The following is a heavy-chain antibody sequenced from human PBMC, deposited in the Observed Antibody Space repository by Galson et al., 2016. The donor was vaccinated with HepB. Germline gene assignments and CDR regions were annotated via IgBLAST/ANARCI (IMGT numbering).Heavy chain of an antibody. CDR2: IYSGGST. Sequence: SLRLSCAASGFTVSSNYMSWVRQAPGKGLEWVSVIYSGGSTYYADSVKGRFTISRDNSKNTLYLQMNSLRAEDTAVYYCARDSSTWYQAVDYWGQGTLVTVSP. D-gene: IGHD6-13*01. CDR1: GFTVSSNY. V-gene: IGHV3-53*01. CDR3: ARDSSTWYQAVDY. J-gene: IGHJ4*02.